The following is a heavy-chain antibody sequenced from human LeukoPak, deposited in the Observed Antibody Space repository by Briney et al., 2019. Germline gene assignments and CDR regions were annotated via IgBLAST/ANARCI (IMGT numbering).Heavy chain of an antibody. CDR1: GYSFTSYW. Sequence: GESLKISCKGSGYSFTSYWIGWVRQMPGKGLEWMGIIYPGDSDTRYSPSFQGQVTISADESISTAYLQWSSLKASDTAMYYCARSSIAALNWFDPWGQGTLVTVSS. CDR3: ARSSIAALNWFDP. J-gene: IGHJ5*02. CDR2: IYPGDSDT. D-gene: IGHD6-6*01. V-gene: IGHV5-51*01.